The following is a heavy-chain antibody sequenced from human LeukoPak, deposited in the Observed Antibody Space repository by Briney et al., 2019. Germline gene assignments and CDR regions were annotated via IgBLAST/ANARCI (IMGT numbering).Heavy chain of an antibody. V-gene: IGHV4-30-4*02. CDR3: ARVGPLSGSYDFDY. CDR2: VYYTGST. J-gene: IGHJ4*02. D-gene: IGHD6-19*01. Sequence: SETLSLTCTVSGGSIGSGDYYWSLVRQPPGKGLEWIGYVYYTGSTYYNPSLRSRVAMSVDTSKNQFSLKLSSVTAADTAVYYCARVGPLSGSYDFDYWGQGTLVTVSS. CDR1: GGSIGSGDYY.